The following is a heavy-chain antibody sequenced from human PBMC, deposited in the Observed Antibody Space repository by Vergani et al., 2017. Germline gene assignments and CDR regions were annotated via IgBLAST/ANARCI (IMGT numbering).Heavy chain of an antibody. CDR1: GGSISSGGYY. CDR2: IYTSGST. CDR3: AREKGSSSWYREPWFDP. J-gene: IGHJ5*02. Sequence: QVQLQESGPGLVKPSQTLSLTCTVSGGSISSGGYYWSWIRQHPGKGLEWIGRIYTSGSTNYNPSLKNRVTMSVDTSKNQFSLKLSSVTAADTAVYYCAREKGSSSWYREPWFDPWGQGTLVTVSS. V-gene: IGHV4-61*02. D-gene: IGHD6-13*01.